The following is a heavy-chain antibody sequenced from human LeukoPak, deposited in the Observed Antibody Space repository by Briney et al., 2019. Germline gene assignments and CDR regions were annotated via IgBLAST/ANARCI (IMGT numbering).Heavy chain of an antibody. J-gene: IGHJ4*02. D-gene: IGHD4-23*01. CDR2: IRYDGSNK. CDR3: AKDNYFSYAYGGNSD. Sequence: GGSLRLSCAASGFTFSSYGMHWVRQAPGKGLEWVAFIRYDGSNKYYADSVKGRFTISRDNSKNTLYLQINSLRAEDTAVYYCAKDNYFSYAYGGNSDWGQGTLVTVSS. V-gene: IGHV3-30*02. CDR1: GFTFSSYG.